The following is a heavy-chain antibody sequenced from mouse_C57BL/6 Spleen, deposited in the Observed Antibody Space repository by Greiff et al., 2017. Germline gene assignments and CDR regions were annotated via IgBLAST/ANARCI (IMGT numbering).Heavy chain of an antibody. V-gene: IGHV1-52*01. CDR1: GYTFTSYW. CDR2: IDPSDSET. D-gene: IGHD4-1*01. Sequence: QVQLQQPGAELVRPGSSVKLSCKASGYTFTSYWMHWVKQRPIQGLEWIGNIDPSDSETHYNQKFKDKATLTVDKSSSTAYMQLSSLTSEDSAVYYCARIRTGTAGYWYFDVWGTGTTVTVAS. CDR3: ARIRTGTAGYWYFDV. J-gene: IGHJ1*03.